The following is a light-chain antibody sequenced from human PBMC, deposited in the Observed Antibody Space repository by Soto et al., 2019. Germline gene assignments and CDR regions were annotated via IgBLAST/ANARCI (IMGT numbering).Light chain of an antibody. CDR3: QQYINWPPLT. CDR1: QSVGSA. V-gene: IGKV3-15*01. CDR2: GAS. J-gene: IGKJ4*01. Sequence: EIVMTQSPATLSVSPGETATLSCRASQSVGSAVAWYQHKPGQAPRLLIVGASIRATGVPGRFSGGGSGTEFTLTISSLQSEDSAVYYCQQYINWPPLTFGGGTTVEIK.